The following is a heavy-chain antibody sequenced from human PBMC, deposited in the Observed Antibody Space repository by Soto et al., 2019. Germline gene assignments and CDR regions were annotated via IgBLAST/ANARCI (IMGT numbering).Heavy chain of an antibody. CDR1: GFTFSSYA. CDR3: ARDSVRQLVEYYYYGMDV. CDR2: ISYDGSNK. J-gene: IGHJ6*02. V-gene: IGHV3-30-3*01. D-gene: IGHD6-6*01. Sequence: LRLSCAASGFTFSSYAMHWVRQAPGKGLEWVAVISYDGSNKYYADSVKGRFTISRDNSKNTLYLQMNSLRAEDTAVYYCARDSVRQLVEYYYYGMDVWGQGTTVTVSS.